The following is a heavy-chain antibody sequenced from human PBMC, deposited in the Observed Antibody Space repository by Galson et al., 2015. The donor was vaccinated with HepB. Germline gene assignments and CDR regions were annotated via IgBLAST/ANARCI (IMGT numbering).Heavy chain of an antibody. D-gene: IGHD4-23*01. CDR1: TFIFSTYS. J-gene: IGHJ4*02. CDR2: ICFSSSNT. Sequence: SLRLSCAASTFIFSTYSMTWVRQAPGKGLEWISYICFSSSNTYYADSVKGRFTISRDNSKRSLYLQMSSLRAEDTAVYYCVFVGGNDLKPLDYWGQGILVTVSS. V-gene: IGHV3-48*04. CDR3: VFVGGNDLKPLDY.